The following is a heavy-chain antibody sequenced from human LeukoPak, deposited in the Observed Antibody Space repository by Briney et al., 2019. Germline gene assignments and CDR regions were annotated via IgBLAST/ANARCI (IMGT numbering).Heavy chain of an antibody. D-gene: IGHD2-15*01. CDR3: AKDRGQDIVVPDWFDP. CDR2: ISGSGGST. V-gene: IGHV3-23*01. J-gene: IGHJ5*02. Sequence: GGSLRLSCAASGLTFSSYAMHWVRQAPGKGLEWVSAISGSGGSTYYADSVKGRFTISRDNSKNTLYLQMNSLRAEDTAVYYCAKDRGQDIVVPDWFDPWGQGTLVTVSS. CDR1: GLTFSSYA.